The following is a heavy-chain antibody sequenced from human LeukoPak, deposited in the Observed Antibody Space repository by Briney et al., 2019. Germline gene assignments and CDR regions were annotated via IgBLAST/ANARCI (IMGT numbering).Heavy chain of an antibody. CDR3: ARDLRTVTVAGLGVFDI. Sequence: ASVTVSCKASGYTFTTYYIHWVRQAPGQGLEWMGVIDPTSGKTNYAQKFQGRVTMNRDMSTSTIYLELTSLRSDDTAFYYCARDLRTVTVAGLGVFDIWGQGTIVSVSS. V-gene: IGHV1-46*01. J-gene: IGHJ3*02. D-gene: IGHD6-19*01. CDR2: IDPTSGKT. CDR1: GYTFTTYY.